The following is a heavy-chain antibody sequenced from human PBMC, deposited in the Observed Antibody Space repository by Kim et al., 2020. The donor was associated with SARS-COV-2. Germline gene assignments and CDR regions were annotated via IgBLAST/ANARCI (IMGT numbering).Heavy chain of an antibody. Sequence: SETLSLICTVSGGSINNYYWSWIRQPPGKGLEWIGYVYSSGNTKYSPSLRSRVTISLDTSKSQLSLRLTSVTAADTAVYYCARHGGPDRVGSADRFDPWGQGTLVAVSS. J-gene: IGHJ5*01. CDR1: GGSINNYY. CDR2: VYSSGNT. V-gene: IGHV4-59*08. D-gene: IGHD5-12*01. CDR3: ARHGGPDRVGSADRFDP.